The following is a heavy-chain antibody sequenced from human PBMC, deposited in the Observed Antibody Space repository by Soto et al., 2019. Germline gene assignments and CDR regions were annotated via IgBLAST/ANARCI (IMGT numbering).Heavy chain of an antibody. CDR3: ARGIATGQLDP. CDR1: GYTFTGYY. D-gene: IGHD2-15*01. Sequence: ASVNVYCKASGYTFTGYYMHWVRQAPGQRLEWMGWINPNNGNTKSSQKFQDRVIITRDTSASTAYMDLSSLRSEDTAVYYCARGIATGQLDPWGQGTLVTVSS. CDR2: INPNNGNT. J-gene: IGHJ5*02. V-gene: IGHV1-3*01.